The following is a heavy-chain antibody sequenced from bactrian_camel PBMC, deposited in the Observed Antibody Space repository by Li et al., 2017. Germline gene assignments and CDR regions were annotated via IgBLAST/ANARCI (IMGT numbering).Heavy chain of an antibody. D-gene: IGHD1*01. CDR1: GHSRGSNC. J-gene: IGHJ4*01. V-gene: IGHV3S54*01. Sequence: LVESGGGSVQAGGSLRLSCKVSGHSRGSNCVGWYRLPPGRAPAEREGVASIRTGGGTTAYADSVKGRFAISRDSNKKTVLLRMNSLKPEDTAVYYCASVGSRFRLVSRCSRGYKDSRFLKRWGQGTQVTVS. CDR2: IRTGGGTT. CDR3: ASVGSRFRLVSRCSRGYKDSRFLKR.